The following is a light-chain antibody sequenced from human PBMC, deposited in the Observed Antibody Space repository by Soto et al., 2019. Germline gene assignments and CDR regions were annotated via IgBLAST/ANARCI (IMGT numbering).Light chain of an antibody. J-gene: IGLJ2*01. CDR2: DVT. Sequence: QSALTQPRSVAGSPGQSVTISCIGTSRDIGAFNFVSWYQQHPGKAPKLMIYDVTKRPSTVPDRFSGSKSGNMASLTISGLRAEDEADYYCCSYAGTYLVIVGGGTKLTVL. CDR3: CSYAGTYLVI. CDR1: SRDIGAFNF. V-gene: IGLV2-11*01.